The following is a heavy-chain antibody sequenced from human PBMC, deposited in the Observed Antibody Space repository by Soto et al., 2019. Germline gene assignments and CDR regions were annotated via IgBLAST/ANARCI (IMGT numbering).Heavy chain of an antibody. Sequence: EVQLVESGGGLVHLGGSRRLSCAASGFTFGDFWMNWVRQAPGKGLEWVANIKEDGSEKYFLDSVKGRFTISRDNAKNSLYLQINSLRAEDTGVYYCARDLGRTAAGYYYYDAMDVWGQGTTVTVSS. CDR2: IKEDGSEK. V-gene: IGHV3-7*01. D-gene: IGHD2-2*01. J-gene: IGHJ6*02. CDR1: GFTFGDFW. CDR3: ARDLGRTAAGYYYYDAMDV.